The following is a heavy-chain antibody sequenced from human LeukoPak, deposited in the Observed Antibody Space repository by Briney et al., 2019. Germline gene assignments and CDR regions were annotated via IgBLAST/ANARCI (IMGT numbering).Heavy chain of an antibody. J-gene: IGHJ4*02. CDR1: GGTFSSYA. V-gene: IGHV1-46*01. CDR3: AREVAWEPLH. D-gene: IGHD1-26*01. CDR2: INPSGGST. Sequence: GASVKVSCKASGGTFSSYAISWVRQAPGQGLEWMGIINPSGGSTSYAQKFQGRVTMTRDTSTSTVYMELSSLRSEDTAVYYCAREVAWEPLHWGQGTLVTVSS.